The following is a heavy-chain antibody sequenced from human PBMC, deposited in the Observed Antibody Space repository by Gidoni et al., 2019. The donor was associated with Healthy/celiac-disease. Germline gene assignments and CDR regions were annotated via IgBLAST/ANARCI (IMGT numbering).Heavy chain of an antibody. D-gene: IGHD2-21*01. CDR1: GGSFSGYY. CDR3: ARGQTRLGY. J-gene: IGHJ4*02. Sequence: QVQLQQWGAGLLKPSETLSLTCAVYGGSFSGYYWSWIRQPPGKGLEWIGEINHSGRTNYNPSLKSRVTISVDTSKNQFSLKLSSVTAADTAMYYCARGQTRLGYWGQGTLVTVSS. V-gene: IGHV4-34*01. CDR2: INHSGRT.